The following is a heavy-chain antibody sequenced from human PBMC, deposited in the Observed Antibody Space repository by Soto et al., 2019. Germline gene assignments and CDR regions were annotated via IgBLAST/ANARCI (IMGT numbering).Heavy chain of an antibody. J-gene: IGHJ5*02. CDR2: IYYIGTT. V-gene: IGHV4-30-4*01. CDR3: ARDRRGNTSTRYNWFDP. CDR1: VGSISSPYYY. Sequence: SETVSLTDAFSVGSISSPYYYWSWIRQPPGKGLEWIGYIYYIGTTEYNPSLKSRVSISIDTSENLFSLKLNSVTAADTSVYYWARDRRGNTSTRYNWFDPGGQGTSVTFSS. D-gene: IGHD3-16*01.